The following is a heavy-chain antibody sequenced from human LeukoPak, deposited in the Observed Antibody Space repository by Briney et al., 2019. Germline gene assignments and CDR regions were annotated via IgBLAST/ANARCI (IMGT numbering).Heavy chain of an antibody. CDR2: ISYDGSNK. V-gene: IGHV3-30-3*01. J-gene: IGHJ4*02. Sequence: GGSLRLSCAASGFTFSSYAMHWVRQAPGKGLEWVAVISYDGSNKYYADSVKGRFTISRDNSKNTLCLQMNSLRAEDTAVYHCARGSYYYDSSAYYSPSYYFDYWGQGTLVTVSS. CDR3: ARGSYYYDSSAYYSPSYYFDY. CDR1: GFTFSSYA. D-gene: IGHD3-22*01.